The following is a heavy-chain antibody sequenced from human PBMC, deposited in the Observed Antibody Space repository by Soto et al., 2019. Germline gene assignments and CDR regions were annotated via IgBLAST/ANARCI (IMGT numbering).Heavy chain of an antibody. J-gene: IGHJ5*02. CDR2: VYYNENT. CDR1: GGSISSFAYY. D-gene: IGHD3-10*01. Sequence: QLQLQESGPGLVRPSEALSLTCTVSGGSISSFAYYWGWIRQPPGKGLEWIGTVYYNENTYYNPSLKSRVTMSVDTAKNQFSLNLRSVTAADTAIYFCARRERYYGSPGWFDPWGQGTLVTVSS. CDR3: ARRERYYGSPGWFDP. V-gene: IGHV4-39*01.